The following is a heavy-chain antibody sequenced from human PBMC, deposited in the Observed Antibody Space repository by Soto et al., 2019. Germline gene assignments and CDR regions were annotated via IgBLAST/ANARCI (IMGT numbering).Heavy chain of an antibody. CDR1: GFTFSDAW. Sequence: PVGSLRLSCAASGFTFSDAWMIWVRQAPGKGLEWVGRIKRKSDGGTTDYAAPVKGRFTISRDDSANTLYLQMNSLNTEDTAVYFCAVNDYLDYWGQGALVTVSS. CDR3: AVNDYLDY. CDR2: IKRKSDGGTT. J-gene: IGHJ4*02. V-gene: IGHV3-15*01.